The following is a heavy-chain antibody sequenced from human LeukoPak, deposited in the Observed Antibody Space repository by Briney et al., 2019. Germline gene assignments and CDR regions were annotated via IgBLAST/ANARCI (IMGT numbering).Heavy chain of an antibody. CDR2: ISAYNGNT. Sequence: WASVKVSCKASGYTFTSYGISWVRQAPGQGLEWMGWISAYNGNTNYAQKLQGRVTMTTDTSTSTAYMELRSLRSDDTAVYYCARATESRYCSSTSCFGGRFDPWGQGTLVTVSS. CDR3: ARATESRYCSSTSCFGGRFDP. D-gene: IGHD2-2*01. J-gene: IGHJ5*02. CDR1: GYTFTSYG. V-gene: IGHV1-18*01.